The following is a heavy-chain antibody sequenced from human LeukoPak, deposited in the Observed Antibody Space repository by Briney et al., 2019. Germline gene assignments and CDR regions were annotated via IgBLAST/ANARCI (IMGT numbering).Heavy chain of an antibody. CDR3: ARVTGYSSSWYLYYYYYYYMDV. CDR2: IKQDGSEK. CDR1: GFTFSTYR. D-gene: IGHD6-13*01. Sequence: GGSLRLSCAASGFTFSTYRMSWVRQAPGKGLEWVANIKQDGSEKYYVDSVKGRFTISRDNAKNSLYLQMNSLRAEDTAVYYCARVTGYSSSWYLYYYYYYYMDVWGKGTTVTVSS. J-gene: IGHJ6*03. V-gene: IGHV3-7*01.